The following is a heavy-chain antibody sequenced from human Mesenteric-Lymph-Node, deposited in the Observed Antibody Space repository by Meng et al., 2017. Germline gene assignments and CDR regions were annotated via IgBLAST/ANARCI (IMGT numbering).Heavy chain of an antibody. V-gene: IGHV4-34*01. CDR3: ARQGVGGSLVDS. CDR2: INHSGST. Sequence: HVELQQVSAGLLKPSETLSLTCSVYGASFSGYYWSWIRQPPGKGLEWIGEINHSGSTNYNPSLKSRVTISKDTSKNHFSLKLSSVTAADTAVYFCARQGVGGSLVDSWGQGTLVTVSS. D-gene: IGHD1-26*01. J-gene: IGHJ4*02. CDR1: GASFSGYY.